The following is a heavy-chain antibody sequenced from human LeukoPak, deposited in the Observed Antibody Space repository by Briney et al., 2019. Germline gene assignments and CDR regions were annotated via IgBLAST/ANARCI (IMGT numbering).Heavy chain of an antibody. J-gene: IGHJ4*02. CDR2: ISSSSSYI. Sequence: PGGSLRLSCAASGFTFSSYSMNWVRQAPGKGLEGVSSISSSSSYIYYADSVKGRFTISRDNAKNSLYLQMNSLRAEDTAVYYCARSWHSGYDVFFDYWGQGTLVTVSS. D-gene: IGHD5-12*01. CDR1: GFTFSSYS. V-gene: IGHV3-21*01. CDR3: ARSWHSGYDVFFDY.